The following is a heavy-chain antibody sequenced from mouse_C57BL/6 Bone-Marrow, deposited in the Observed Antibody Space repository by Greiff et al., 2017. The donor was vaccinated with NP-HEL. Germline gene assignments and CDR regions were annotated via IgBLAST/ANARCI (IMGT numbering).Heavy chain of an antibody. CDR3: VREGYYGSSYGAMDY. J-gene: IGHJ4*01. D-gene: IGHD1-1*01. CDR2: IRSKSNNYAT. V-gene: IGHV10-1*01. CDR1: GFSFNTYA. Sequence: EVKLMESGGGLVQPKGSLKLSCAASGFSFNTYAMNWVRQAPGKGLEWVARIRSKSNNYATYYADSVKDRFTISRDDSESMLYLQMNNLKTEDTAMYYCVREGYYGSSYGAMDYWGQGTSVTVSS.